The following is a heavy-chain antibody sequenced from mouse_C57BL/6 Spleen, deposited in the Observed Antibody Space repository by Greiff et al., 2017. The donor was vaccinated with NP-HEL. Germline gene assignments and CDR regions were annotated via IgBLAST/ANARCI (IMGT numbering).Heavy chain of an antibody. V-gene: IGHV1-15*01. CDR2: IDPETGGT. Sequence: QVQLQQSGAELVRPGASVTLSCKASGYTFTDYEMHWVKQTPVHGLEWIGAIDPETGGTAYNQKFKGKAILTADTSSSPANIELRSLTSGDSAVYYCTPNWAWFAYWGQGTLVTVSA. J-gene: IGHJ3*01. CDR3: TPNWAWFAY. D-gene: IGHD4-1*01. CDR1: GYTFTDYE.